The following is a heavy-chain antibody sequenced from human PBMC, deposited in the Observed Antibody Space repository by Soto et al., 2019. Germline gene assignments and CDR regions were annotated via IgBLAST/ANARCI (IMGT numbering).Heavy chain of an antibody. Sequence: ASVKVSCKASGSGFIRSGIQWVRQAHGQRLEWRGLIVVVSGQTNYAQNFRGRDAITRDTSTATAYIQLTGLTSEDAAVYFCSADRPDIGVGWGVWGQGTTVTVSS. CDR2: IVVVSGQT. V-gene: IGHV1-58*02. CDR1: GSGFIRSG. D-gene: IGHD2-15*01. J-gene: IGHJ6*02. CDR3: SADRPDIGVGWGV.